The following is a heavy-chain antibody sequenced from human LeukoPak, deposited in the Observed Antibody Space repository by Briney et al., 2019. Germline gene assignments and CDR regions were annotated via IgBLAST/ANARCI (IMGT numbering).Heavy chain of an antibody. J-gene: IGHJ5*02. CDR3: AKLRGIPT. CDR2: INGSGGST. CDR1: GFTFSSYA. D-gene: IGHD2-15*01. Sequence: GGSLRLSCAASGFTFSSYAMSWVRQAPGKGLEWVSDINGSGGSTYYADSVKGRFTISRDNSKNTLYLHMNSLRAEDTALYYCAKLRGIPTWGQGTLVTVSS. V-gene: IGHV3-23*01.